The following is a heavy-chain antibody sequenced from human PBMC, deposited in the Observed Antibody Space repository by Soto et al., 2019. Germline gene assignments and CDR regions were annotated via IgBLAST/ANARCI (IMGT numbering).Heavy chain of an antibody. J-gene: IGHJ3*01. CDR3: AKTANGWVSAFNF. Sequence: EVQLLESGVGLLQPGGSMRLSCAASGFTFSSYAMSWVRQAPGKGLEWVSAISGSGGTTYYADSVKGRFTFSRDNSKNTLYLQMNILRAEDTAVYYCAKTANGWVSAFNFWGQGTMVTVSS. CDR2: ISGSGGTT. CDR1: GFTFSSYA. V-gene: IGHV3-23*01. D-gene: IGHD6-19*01.